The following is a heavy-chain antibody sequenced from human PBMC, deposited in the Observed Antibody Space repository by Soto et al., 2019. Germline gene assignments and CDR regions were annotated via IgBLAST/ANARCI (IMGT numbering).Heavy chain of an antibody. CDR2: VWYDGSNK. J-gene: IGHJ4*02. CDR3: ARDRRTTGTTGFDY. CDR1: GFTFSSYG. D-gene: IGHD1-1*01. Sequence: QVQLVESGGGVVQPGRSLRLSCAASGFTFSSYGMHWVRQAPGKGLEWVAVVWYDGSNKYYADSVKGRFTNSRDNAKNTLYLQMNSLRAEGTAVYYCARDRRTTGTTGFDYWGQGTLVTVSS. V-gene: IGHV3-33*01.